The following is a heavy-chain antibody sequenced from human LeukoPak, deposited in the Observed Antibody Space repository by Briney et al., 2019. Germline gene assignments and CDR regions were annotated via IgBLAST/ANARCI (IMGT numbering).Heavy chain of an antibody. CDR3: ARGRITMIEGIY. J-gene: IGHJ4*02. D-gene: IGHD3-22*01. CDR1: GFTVSSNY. CDR2: ISSSGRTI. V-gene: IGHV3-48*03. Sequence: GASLRLSCAASGFTVSSNYMNWVRQAPGKGLEWASYISSSGRTIYYADSVKGRFTISRDNAKNSVYLQMNSLRAEDTAVYYCARGRITMIEGIYWGQGTLVTVSS.